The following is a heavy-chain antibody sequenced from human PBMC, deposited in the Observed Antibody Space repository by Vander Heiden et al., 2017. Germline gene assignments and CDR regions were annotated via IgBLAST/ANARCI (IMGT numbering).Heavy chain of an antibody. V-gene: IGHV3-9*02. CDR2: FDYNSGRV. D-gene: IGHD2-2*01. CDR3: TKDLVPGGADV. CDR1: GFTPRHYA. J-gene: IGHJ6*02. Sequence: EVQVVESGGGLVQPGMSLSPSCSVSGFTPRHYAIHWVRQSPGKGLEWVSGFDYNSGRVDYADAVKGRFTTSGDNAKKSLYLQMDRLRGEDTAVYYCTKDLVPGGADVWGQGTTVTVSS.